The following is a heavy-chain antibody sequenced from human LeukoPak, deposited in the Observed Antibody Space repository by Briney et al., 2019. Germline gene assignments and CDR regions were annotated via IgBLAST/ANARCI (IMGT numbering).Heavy chain of an antibody. V-gene: IGHV3-23*01. D-gene: IGHD5-24*01. CDR2: SDGGGVVT. CDR3: AKDQPADGYNSI. CDR1: GVTFSHFA. Sequence: GGSLRLSCAACGVTFSHFAMSWVRQLPGRGLEWVSTSDGGGVVTYYAGSVKGRFTISRDNSKNTLYLLMSRLRAEDTAIYYCAKDQPADGYNSIWGQGTLVTVSS. J-gene: IGHJ4*02.